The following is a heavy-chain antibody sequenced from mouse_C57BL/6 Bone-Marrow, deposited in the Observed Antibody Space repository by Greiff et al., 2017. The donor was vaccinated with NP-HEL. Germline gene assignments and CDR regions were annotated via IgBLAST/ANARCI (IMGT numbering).Heavy chain of an antibody. CDR2: INPSSGYT. J-gene: IGHJ3*01. V-gene: IGHV1-4*01. CDR3: AREGVYYGSSFSFAY. Sequence: VQLVESGAELARPGASVKMSCKASGYTFTSYTMHWVKQRPGQGLEWIGYINPSSGYTKYNQKFKDKATLTADKSSSTAYMQLSSLTSEDSAVYYCAREGVYYGSSFSFAYWGQGTLVTVSA. CDR1: GYTFTSYT. D-gene: IGHD1-1*01.